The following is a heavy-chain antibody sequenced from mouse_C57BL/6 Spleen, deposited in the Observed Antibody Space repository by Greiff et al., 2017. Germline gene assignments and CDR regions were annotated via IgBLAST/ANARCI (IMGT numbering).Heavy chain of an antibody. CDR1: GFTFSDYG. D-gene: IGHD1-1*01. J-gene: IGHJ2*01. CDR2: ISSGSSTI. V-gene: IGHV5-17*01. Sequence: VQLQQSGGGLVKPGGSLKLSCAASGFTFSDYGMHWVRQAPEKGLEWVAYISSGSSTIYYADTVKGRFTISRDNAKNTLFLQMTSLRSEDTAMYYCARPGGSSLYYFDYWGQGTTLTVSS. CDR3: ARPGGSSLYYFDY.